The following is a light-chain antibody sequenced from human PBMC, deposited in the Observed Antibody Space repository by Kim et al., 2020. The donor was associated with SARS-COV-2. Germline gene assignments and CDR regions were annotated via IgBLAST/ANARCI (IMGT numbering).Light chain of an antibody. CDR1: SRDVGGYNY. CDR2: DVS. V-gene: IGLV2-14*04. CDR3: SSYTSSSTWV. Sequence: GQSLPISFTGTSRDVGGYNYVSWYQQHPRQAPHLMIYDVSKPPSGVSNLFSGSKSGNTASLTISGLQAEDEADYYCSSYTSSSTWVFGGGTQLTVL. J-gene: IGLJ3*02.